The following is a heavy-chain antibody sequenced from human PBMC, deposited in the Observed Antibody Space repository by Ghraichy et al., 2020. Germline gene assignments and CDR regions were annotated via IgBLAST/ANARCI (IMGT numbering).Heavy chain of an antibody. V-gene: IGHV1-46*01. J-gene: IGHJ4*02. D-gene: IGHD2-2*01. CDR1: GYTFTSYY. CDR3: ARRDCSSSSCYFEY. CDR2: IDPSGGST. Sequence: ASVKVSCKASGYTFTSYYIHWVRQAPGQGLEWMGIIDPSGGSTSYYAQMFQGSVTMTRDTSTSTVYMELSSLRSEDTAVYYCARRDCSSSSCYFEYWGQGTLVTVSS.